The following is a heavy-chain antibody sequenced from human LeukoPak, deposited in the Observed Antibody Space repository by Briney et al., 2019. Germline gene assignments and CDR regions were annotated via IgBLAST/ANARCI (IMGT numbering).Heavy chain of an antibody. V-gene: IGHV3-33*01. CDR3: ARDREYCGGDCYSDYYYGMDV. D-gene: IGHD2-21*02. Sequence: GRSLRLSCAAPGFTFSSYGMHWVRQAPGKGLEWVAVIWYDGSNKYYADSVKGRFTISRDNSKDTLYLQMNSLRAEDTAVYYCARDREYCGGDCYSDYYYGMDVWGKGTTVTVSS. CDR1: GFTFSSYG. CDR2: IWYDGSNK. J-gene: IGHJ6*04.